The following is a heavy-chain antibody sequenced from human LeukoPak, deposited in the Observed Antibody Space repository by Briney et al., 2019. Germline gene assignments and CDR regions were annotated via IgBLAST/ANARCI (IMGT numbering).Heavy chain of an antibody. V-gene: IGHV1-18*01. Sequence: GASVKFSCTASGYTFNHHGISWVRQAPGQGLEWMGWISAYNGDTIYAQDFQGRVTLTTDTSTTTAYMILRRLTSDDTAMYYCARDPSNTSGRYQYFDLWGRGTLVTVSS. CDR1: GYTFNHHG. D-gene: IGHD6-19*01. CDR3: ARDPSNTSGRYQYFDL. CDR2: ISAYNGDT. J-gene: IGHJ2*01.